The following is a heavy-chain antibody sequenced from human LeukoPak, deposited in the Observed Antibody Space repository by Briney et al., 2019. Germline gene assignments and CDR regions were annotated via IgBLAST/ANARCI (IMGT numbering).Heavy chain of an antibody. J-gene: IGHJ5*02. V-gene: IGHV4-34*01. CDR3: ARSLGGGQYRFNWFDP. CDR2: INHSGST. D-gene: IGHD2-2*01. CDR1: GGSFSGYY. Sequence: SETLSLTCAVYGGSFSGYYWSWIRQPPGKGLEWIGEINHSGSTNYNPSLKSRVTISVDTSKNQFSLKLSSVTAADTAVYYCARSLGGGQYRFNWFDPWGQGTLVTVSS.